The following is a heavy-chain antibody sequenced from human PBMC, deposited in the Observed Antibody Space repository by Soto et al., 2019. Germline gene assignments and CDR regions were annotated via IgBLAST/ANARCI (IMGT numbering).Heavy chain of an antibody. CDR1: GFTFSNYA. D-gene: IGHD6-19*01. CDR3: XXXXXWXDSDWYPPPGFDP. V-gene: IGHV3-23*01. J-gene: IGHJ5*02. CDR2: ITAYGDST. Sequence: EVQLLESGGGFVQPGGSLRLSCAASGFTFSNYAMSWVRQAPGKGLEWVAAITAYGDSTHYADSVKGRFTISRDSPXXXXXXQXXXXXXXXXXXXXXXXXXXWXDSDWYPPPGFDPWGQGTLVTVSS.